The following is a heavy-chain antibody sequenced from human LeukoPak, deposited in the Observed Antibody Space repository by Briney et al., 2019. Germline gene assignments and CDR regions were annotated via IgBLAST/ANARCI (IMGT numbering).Heavy chain of an antibody. Sequence: GGSLRLSCAASGFTFSNAWMSWVRQAPGKGLEWVGRIKSKTDGGTTDYAAPVKGRFTISRDDSKNTLYLQMNSLKTEDTAVYYCTTGKVRHYDILTGYYYYYGMDVRGKGTTVTVSS. J-gene: IGHJ6*04. CDR2: IKSKTDGGTT. CDR3: TTGKVRHYDILTGYYYYYGMDV. V-gene: IGHV3-15*01. CDR1: GFTFSNAW. D-gene: IGHD3-9*01.